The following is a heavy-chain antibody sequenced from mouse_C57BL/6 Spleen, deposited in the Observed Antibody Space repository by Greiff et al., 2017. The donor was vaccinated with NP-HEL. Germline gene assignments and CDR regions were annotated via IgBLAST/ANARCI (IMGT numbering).Heavy chain of an antibody. V-gene: IGHV1-52*01. CDR3: ARDYYGSSLYFDD. J-gene: IGHJ2*01. D-gene: IGHD1-1*01. Sequence: VQLQQSGAELVRPGSSVKLSCKASGYTFTSYWMHWVKQRPIQGLEWIGNIDPSDSETHYNQKIKDKATLTVAKSSSTAYMQLSSLTSVDSAGYYCARDYYGSSLYFDDGGQGTALTVSS. CDR2: IDPSDSET. CDR1: GYTFTSYW.